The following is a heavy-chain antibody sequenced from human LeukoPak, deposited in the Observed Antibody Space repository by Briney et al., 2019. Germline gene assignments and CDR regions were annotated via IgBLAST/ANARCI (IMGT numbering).Heavy chain of an antibody. CDR1: GFTFNTYW. CDR3: ARGGYHHGFDI. CDR2: IDNDGSDT. V-gene: IGHV3-74*01. Sequence: GGSLRLSCAASGFTFNTYWLHWVRQAPGKGLVWVSRIDNDGSDTIYADSVKGRFTISRDNAKSTLYLQMNSLIAEDTAVYYCARGGYHHGFDIWGQGTMVTVSS. J-gene: IGHJ3*02. D-gene: IGHD2-15*01.